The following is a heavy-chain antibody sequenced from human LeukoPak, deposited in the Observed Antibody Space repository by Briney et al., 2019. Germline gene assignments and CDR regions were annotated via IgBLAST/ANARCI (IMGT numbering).Heavy chain of an antibody. CDR1: GGSISSYY. CDR2: IYYSGST. Sequence: SETLSLTCTVSGGSISSYYWSWIRQPPGKGLEWIGYIYYSGSTNYNPSLKSRVTISVDTSKNQFSLKLRSVTAADTAVYYCARNPLGGPPYYYYGIDVWGQGTTVTVSS. D-gene: IGHD4-23*01. V-gene: IGHV4-59*01. J-gene: IGHJ6*02. CDR3: ARNPLGGPPYYYYGIDV.